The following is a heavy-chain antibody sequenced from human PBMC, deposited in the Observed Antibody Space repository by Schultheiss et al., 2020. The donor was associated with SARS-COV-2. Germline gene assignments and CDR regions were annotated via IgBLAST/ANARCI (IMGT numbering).Heavy chain of an antibody. V-gene: IGHV4-59*01. CDR2: IYYSGST. CDR3: ARGFGFNWYYFDY. J-gene: IGHJ4*02. D-gene: IGHD1-1*01. CDR1: GGSISSYY. Sequence: SQTLSLTCTVSGGSISSYYWSWIRQPPGKGLEWIGYIYYSGSTNYNPSLKSRVTISVDTSKNQFSLKLSSVTAADTAVYYCARGFGFNWYYFDYWGQGTLVTVSS.